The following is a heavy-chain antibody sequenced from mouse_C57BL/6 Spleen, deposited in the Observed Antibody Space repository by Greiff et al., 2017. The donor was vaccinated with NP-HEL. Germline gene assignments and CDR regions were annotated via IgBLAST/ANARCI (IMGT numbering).Heavy chain of an antibody. CDR2: IDPSDSYT. D-gene: IGHD2-14*01. J-gene: IGHJ2*01. Sequence: VQLQQPGAELVMPGASVKLSCKASGYTFTSYWMHWVKQRPGQGLEWIGEIDPSDSYTNYNQKFKGKSTLTVDKSSSTAYMQLSSLTSEDSAVYYCARSGTTRIYFDYWGQGTTLTVSS. CDR1: GYTFTSYW. CDR3: ARSGTTRIYFDY. V-gene: IGHV1-69*01.